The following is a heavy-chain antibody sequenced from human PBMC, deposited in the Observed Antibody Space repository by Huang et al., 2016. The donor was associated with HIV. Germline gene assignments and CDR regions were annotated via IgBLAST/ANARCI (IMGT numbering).Heavy chain of an antibody. CDR1: GYSFSSYW. V-gene: IGHV5-51*01. D-gene: IGHD6-6*01. CDR2: IFPDDSDT. CDR3: ARRFSSSSGYFDY. J-gene: IGHJ4*02. Sequence: VQLVQSGAEVKKPGESLKISCKGSGYSFSSYWIAWLRQMPGKGLEWMGFIFPDDSDTTYSPSFEGQVTSSADKSIGTAYLQGSSLKASDTAMYYCARRFSSSSGYFDYWGQGSLVTVSS.